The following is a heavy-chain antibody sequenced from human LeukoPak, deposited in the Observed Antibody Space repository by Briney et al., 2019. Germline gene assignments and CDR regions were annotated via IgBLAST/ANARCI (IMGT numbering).Heavy chain of an antibody. CDR2: ISAYNGNT. CDR1: GYTFTSYG. Sequence: ASVKVSCKASGYTFTSYGISWVRQAPGQGLEWMGWISAYNGNTNYAQKLQGRVTMTTDTSTSTAYMELRSLRSDDTAVYYCARVFEWGSGYDRYYYYYMDVWGKGTTVTVSS. J-gene: IGHJ6*03. CDR3: ARVFEWGSGYDRYYYYYMDV. D-gene: IGHD5-12*01. V-gene: IGHV1-18*01.